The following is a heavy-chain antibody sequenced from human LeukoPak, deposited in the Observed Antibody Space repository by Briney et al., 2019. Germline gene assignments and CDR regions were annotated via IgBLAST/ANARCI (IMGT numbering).Heavy chain of an antibody. CDR3: ARKGTDTSASRFDY. CDR1: GFTFSSYG. Sequence: GGSLRLSCAASGFTFSSYGMHWVRQAPGKGLEWVSSISSSSSDMRYADALKGRFTISRDNAKSSLYLQMNSLRAEDTAVYYCARKGTDTSASRFDYWGQGTLVTVSS. V-gene: IGHV3-21*01. D-gene: IGHD3/OR15-3a*01. CDR2: ISSSSSDM. J-gene: IGHJ4*02.